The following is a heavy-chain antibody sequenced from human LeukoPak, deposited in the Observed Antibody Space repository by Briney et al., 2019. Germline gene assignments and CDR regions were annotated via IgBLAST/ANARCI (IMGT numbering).Heavy chain of an antibody. CDR3: AREYSDYYGSGRDYYYMDV. Sequence: SETLSLTCAVSGGSISSNSYYWGWIRQPPGKGLEWIGSIYYSGSTNYNPSLKSRVTISVDTSKNQFSLKLSSVTAADTAVYYCAREYSDYYGSGRDYYYMDVWGKGTTVTVSS. V-gene: IGHV4-39*07. CDR1: GGSISSNSYY. J-gene: IGHJ6*03. CDR2: IYYSGST. D-gene: IGHD3-10*01.